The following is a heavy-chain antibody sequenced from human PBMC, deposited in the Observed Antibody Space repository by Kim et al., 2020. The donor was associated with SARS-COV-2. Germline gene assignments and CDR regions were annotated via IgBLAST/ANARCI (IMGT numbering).Heavy chain of an antibody. CDR1: GFTFGDYA. V-gene: IGHV3-9*01. J-gene: IGHJ4*02. Sequence: GGSLRLSCVASGFTFGDYAMFWVRQAPGKGLERVSSINWDTSSIAYADSVKGRFAISRDNAKNSLHLQMDSLRSEDTALYYCAKGRLISVAGPLDFWGQG. CDR2: INWDTSSI. D-gene: IGHD6-19*01. CDR3: AKGRLISVAGPLDF.